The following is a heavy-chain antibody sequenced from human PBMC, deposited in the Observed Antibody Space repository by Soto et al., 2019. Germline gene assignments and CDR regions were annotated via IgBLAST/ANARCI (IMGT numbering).Heavy chain of an antibody. CDR1: GCPFIYYA. CDR2: IYGNGAGI. CDR3: ATGVRSGDGFWVMDL. Sequence: GETPNVSWEGCGCPFIYYAVNWVRQDPREGLEAVSGIYGNGAGIQYADSVTCRFTISRDNSNNTLYLQMNMLRAEDKPHYYCATGVRSGDGFWVMDLWGQGTLVTVSS. V-gene: IGHV3-23*01. J-gene: IGHJ4*02. D-gene: IGHD2-21*02.